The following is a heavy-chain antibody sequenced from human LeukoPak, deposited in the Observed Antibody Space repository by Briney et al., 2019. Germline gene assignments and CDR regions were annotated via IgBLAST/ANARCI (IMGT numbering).Heavy chain of an antibody. D-gene: IGHD2-15*01. J-gene: IGHJ4*02. V-gene: IGHV3-9*01. CDR2: ISWNSGSI. CDR3: AREACSGGSCYSFDY. CDR1: GFTFDDYA. Sequence: PGRSLRLSCAASGFTFDDYAMHWVRQAPGKGLEWVSGISWNSGSIGYADSVKGRFTISRDNAKNSLYLQMNSLRAEDTAVYYCAREACSGGSCYSFDYWGQGTLVTVSS.